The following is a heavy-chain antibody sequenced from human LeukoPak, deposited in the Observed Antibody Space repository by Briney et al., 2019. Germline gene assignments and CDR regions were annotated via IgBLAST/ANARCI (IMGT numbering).Heavy chain of an antibody. D-gene: IGHD2-2*01. CDR3: AKLPPRVVPAANYYFDY. CDR1: GFTFSSYA. Sequence: GGSLRLSCAASGFTFSSYAMSWVRQAPGKGLEWVSGISDSSGSTYYADSVKGRSTVSRDNSKNTLYLQMNSLRAEDTAVYYCAKLPPRVVPAANYYFDYWGQGTLVTVSS. V-gene: IGHV3-23*01. CDR2: ISDSSGST. J-gene: IGHJ4*02.